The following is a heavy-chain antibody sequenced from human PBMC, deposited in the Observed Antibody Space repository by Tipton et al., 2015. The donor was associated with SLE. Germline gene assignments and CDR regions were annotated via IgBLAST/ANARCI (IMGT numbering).Heavy chain of an antibody. D-gene: IGHD5-24*01. CDR3: AREGRWLQVDY. V-gene: IGHV4-59*01. Sequence: TLSLTCTVSGGSISSYYWSWIRQPPGKGLEWIGYIYYSGSTYYNPSLKSRVTISVDTSKNQFSLKLSSVTAADTAVYYCAREGRWLQVDYWGQGTLVTVSS. CDR1: GGSISSYY. J-gene: IGHJ4*02. CDR2: IYYSGST.